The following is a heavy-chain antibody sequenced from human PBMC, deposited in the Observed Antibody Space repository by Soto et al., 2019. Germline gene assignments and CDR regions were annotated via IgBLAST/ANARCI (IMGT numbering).Heavy chain of an antibody. CDR3: ARDYDILTGYPDAFYI. Sequence: ASVKVSCKASGYTFTSYGISWVRQAPGQGLEWMGWISAYNGNTNYAQKLQGRVTMTTDTSTSTAYMELRSLRSDDTAVYYCARDYDILTGYPDAFYIWGQGTMVTVSS. V-gene: IGHV1-18*01. J-gene: IGHJ3*02. CDR2: ISAYNGNT. D-gene: IGHD3-9*01. CDR1: GYTFTSYG.